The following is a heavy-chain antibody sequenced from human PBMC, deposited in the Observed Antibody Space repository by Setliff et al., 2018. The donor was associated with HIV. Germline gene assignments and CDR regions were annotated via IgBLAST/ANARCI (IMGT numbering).Heavy chain of an antibody. CDR1: GFIFTNAW. D-gene: IGHD2-21*02. CDR3: MRWGLPYAIDY. J-gene: IGHJ4*02. V-gene: IGHV3-15*01. Sequence: GGSLRLSCETSGFIFTNAWMSWVRQSPRKGLEWLARIKSKSDGGTTSYAAPVKDRFTISRDDSRNTLYLQMNSLRVEDTAMYYCMRWGLPYAIDYWGQGMLVTVSS. CDR2: IKSKSDGGTT.